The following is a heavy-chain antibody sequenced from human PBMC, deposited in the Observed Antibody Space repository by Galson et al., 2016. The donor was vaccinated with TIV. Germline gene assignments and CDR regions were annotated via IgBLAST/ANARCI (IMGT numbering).Heavy chain of an antibody. CDR2: ISSSSLSI. CDR3: ARSLAAVHYYCTDV. V-gene: IGHV3-48*01. Sequence: SLRLSCAASGFSLSIYSMNWVRQAPGKGLEWVTYISSSSLSIYYADSVKGRFTISRDNANNALYLQMNSLRAEDTAVYYCARSLAAVHYYCTDVWGQGTTVSVSS. CDR1: GFSLSIYS. D-gene: IGHD6-13*01. J-gene: IGHJ6*02.